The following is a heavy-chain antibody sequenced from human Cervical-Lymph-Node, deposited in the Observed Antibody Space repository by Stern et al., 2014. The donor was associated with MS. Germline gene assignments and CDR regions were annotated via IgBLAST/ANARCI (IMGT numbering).Heavy chain of an antibody. CDR2: IWNDGSSK. J-gene: IGHJ4*02. CDR1: GFTFSAHG. Sequence: VQLVESGGGVVQPGRSLRLSCAASGFTFSAHGMHWVRQAPGKGLEWLAAIWNDGSSKYYADSVKGRFTISRDNSKNTLYLQLNSLRAEDTAVFYCARGLYYFEYWGRGTLVTASS. V-gene: IGHV3-33*01. CDR3: ARGLYYFEY.